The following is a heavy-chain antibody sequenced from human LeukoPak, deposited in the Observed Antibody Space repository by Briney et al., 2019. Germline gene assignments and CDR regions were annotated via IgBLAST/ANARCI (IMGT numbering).Heavy chain of an antibody. Sequence: GGSLRLSCAASGFTFSSYGMHWVRQAPGKGLEWVAFIRYDGSNKYYADSVKGRFTISRDNSKNSLYLQMNSLRAEDTAVYYCARPLRESGYFYFDYWGQGTLVTVSS. CDR3: ARPLRESGYFYFDY. CDR1: GFTFSSYG. D-gene: IGHD3-3*01. CDR2: IRYDGSNK. V-gene: IGHV3-30*02. J-gene: IGHJ4*02.